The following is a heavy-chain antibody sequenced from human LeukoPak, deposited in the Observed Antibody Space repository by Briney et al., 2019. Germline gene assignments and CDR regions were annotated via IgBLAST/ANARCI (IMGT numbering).Heavy chain of an antibody. Sequence: PGGSLRLSCAASGVTFSSYAMHWVRQAPGKGLGWVAVLSYDGINKYYADSVKGRFTISRDNAKNSLYLQMNSLRAEDTAVYYCASRAVPGSGSYGYWGQGTLVTVSS. D-gene: IGHD3-10*01. CDR3: ASRAVPGSGSYGY. CDR1: GVTFSSYA. J-gene: IGHJ4*02. V-gene: IGHV3-30-3*01. CDR2: LSYDGINK.